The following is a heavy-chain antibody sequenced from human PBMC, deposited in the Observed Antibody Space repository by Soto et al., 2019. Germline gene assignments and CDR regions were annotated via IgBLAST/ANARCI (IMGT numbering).Heavy chain of an antibody. CDR1: SGSFRGFH. D-gene: IGHD3-10*01. V-gene: IGHV4-34*01. J-gene: IGHJ6*02. CDR3: ARVDTIGEGFFSGLDV. Sequence: SETRSLTCAVASGSFRGFHWTWIRQPPGKGLEWVGEVDHSGSPYSNPSLKDPVPISLDTSKDQFSLRLTSVTAADTAVYYCARVDTIGEGFFSGLDVWGQGTTVT. CDR2: VDHSGSP.